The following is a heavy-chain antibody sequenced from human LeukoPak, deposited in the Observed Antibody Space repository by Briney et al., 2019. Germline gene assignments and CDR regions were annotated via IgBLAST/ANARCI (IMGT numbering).Heavy chain of an antibody. V-gene: IGHV3-11*01. CDR2: ISSSGSII. CDR3: AREKAAAYAFDI. D-gene: IGHD6-13*01. CDR1: GFTFSDYY. Sequence: GGSLRLSCAASGFTFSDYYMSWIRQAPGKGLEWVSYISSSGSIIQYADSVKGRFTISRDNAKNSLYLQMNSLRAEDTAVYYCAREKAAAYAFDIWGQGTMVTVSS. J-gene: IGHJ3*02.